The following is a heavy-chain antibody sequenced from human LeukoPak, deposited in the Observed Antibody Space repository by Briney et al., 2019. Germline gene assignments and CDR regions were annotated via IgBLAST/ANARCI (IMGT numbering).Heavy chain of an antibody. CDR3: TPAIPVGDWPDY. CDR1: GFTFSNVW. CDR2: IKSKTDGGTT. J-gene: IGHJ4*02. D-gene: IGHD2-21*02. Sequence: PGGSLRLSCAASGFTFSNVWMSWVRQAPGKGLEWVGRIKSKTDGGTTDYAAPVRGRFTISRDDSKNTIYLQMSSLRTEETAIYYCTPAIPVGDWPDYWGQGTLVTVSS. V-gene: IGHV3-15*01.